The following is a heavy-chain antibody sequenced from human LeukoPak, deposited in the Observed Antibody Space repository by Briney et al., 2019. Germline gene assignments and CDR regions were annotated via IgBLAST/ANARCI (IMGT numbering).Heavy chain of an antibody. J-gene: IGHJ6*03. Sequence: SETLSLTCTVSGGSISSYYWSWIRQPPGKGLEWIGYIYYSGSTNYNPSLKSRVTISVDTSKNQFSLKLSSVTAADTAVYYCASGTLGYCSSTSCPYYYYYYMDVWGKGTTVTVSS. CDR2: IYYSGST. CDR3: ASGTLGYCSSTSCPYYYYYYMDV. CDR1: GGSISSYY. D-gene: IGHD2-2*01. V-gene: IGHV4-59*01.